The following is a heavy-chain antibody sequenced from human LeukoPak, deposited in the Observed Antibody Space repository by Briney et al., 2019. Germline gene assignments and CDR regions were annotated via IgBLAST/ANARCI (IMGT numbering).Heavy chain of an antibody. V-gene: IGHV3-15*07. Sequence: GGSLRLSCAGSGFTFSNAWMNWVRQAPGKGLEWVGRIKSKTDGGTTDCAAPVKGRFTISRDDSKNTLYLQMNSLKIEDTAVYYCTTARGGDLQYFQHWGQGTLVIVSS. D-gene: IGHD3-16*01. CDR2: IKSKTDGGTT. CDR1: GFTFSNAW. CDR3: TTARGGDLQYFQH. J-gene: IGHJ1*01.